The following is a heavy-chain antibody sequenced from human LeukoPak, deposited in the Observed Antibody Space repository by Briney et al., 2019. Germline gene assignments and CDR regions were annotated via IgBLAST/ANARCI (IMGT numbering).Heavy chain of an antibody. J-gene: IGHJ4*02. D-gene: IGHD3-22*01. CDR2: IYYSGST. Sequence: SQTLSLTCAVSGGSISSGGYSWSWIRQPPGKGLEWIGYIYYSGSTNYNPSLKSRVTISVDTSKNQFSLKLSSVTAADTAVYYCARGGSDYYDSSGYYYVTDYWGQGTLVTVSS. CDR3: ARGGSDYYDSSGYYYVTDY. CDR1: GGSISSGGYS. V-gene: IGHV4-61*08.